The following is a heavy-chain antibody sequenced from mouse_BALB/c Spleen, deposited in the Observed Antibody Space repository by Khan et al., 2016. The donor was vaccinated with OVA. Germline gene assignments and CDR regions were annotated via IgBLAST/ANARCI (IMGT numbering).Heavy chain of an antibody. CDR3: ARGRGARFPY. V-gene: IGHV1-77*01. CDR2: IYPGSNNT. J-gene: IGHJ3*01. Sequence: QVQLKQSGAELARPGASVKLSCKASGYTFTDYNINWVKQRTGQGLEWIGEIYPGSNNTDYNEKFKGKATLTADKSSSPAYMPLSSLTSEDAAVYFCARGRGARFPYWGQGTLVTVSA. CDR1: GYTFTDYN.